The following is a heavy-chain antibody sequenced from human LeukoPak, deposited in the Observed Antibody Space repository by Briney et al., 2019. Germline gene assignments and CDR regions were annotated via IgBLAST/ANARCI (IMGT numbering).Heavy chain of an antibody. Sequence: PSETLSLTCTVSGGSISSGSYYWSWIRQPAGKGLEWIGRIYTSGSTNYNPSLKSRVTMSVDTSKNQFSLKLSPVTAADTAVYYCARGGLPAAVDNWFDPWGQGTLVTVSS. V-gene: IGHV4-61*02. CDR2: IYTSGST. D-gene: IGHD2-2*01. J-gene: IGHJ5*02. CDR3: ARGGLPAAVDNWFDP. CDR1: GGSISSGSYY.